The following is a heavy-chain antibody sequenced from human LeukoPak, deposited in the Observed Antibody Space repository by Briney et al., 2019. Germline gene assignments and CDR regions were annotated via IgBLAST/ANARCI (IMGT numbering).Heavy chain of an antibody. CDR3: AGLTGYYRGYFDY. V-gene: IGHV4-34*01. D-gene: IGHD3-9*01. Sequence: SETLSLTCAVYGGSFSGYYWSWIRQPPGKGLEWIGEINHSGSTNYNPSLTSRVTISVDTSKNQFSLKLSSVTAADTAVYYCAGLTGYYRGYFDYWGQGTLVTVSS. J-gene: IGHJ4*02. CDR1: GGSFSGYY. CDR2: INHSGST.